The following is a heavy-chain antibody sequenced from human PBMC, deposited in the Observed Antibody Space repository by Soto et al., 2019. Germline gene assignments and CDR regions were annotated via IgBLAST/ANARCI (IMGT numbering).Heavy chain of an antibody. CDR2: LSDSGGST. V-gene: IGHV3-23*01. J-gene: IGHJ4*02. CDR3: ATEYSGYDSYFDY. Sequence: PGGSLRLSCAASGFTFSNYAMNWVRQAPGKGLEWISFLSDSGGSTYYADSVKCRFTISRDNSKNTLYLQMNSLRAEDTAVYFCATEYSGYDSYFDYWGQGTLVTVSS. D-gene: IGHD5-12*01. CDR1: GFTFSNYA.